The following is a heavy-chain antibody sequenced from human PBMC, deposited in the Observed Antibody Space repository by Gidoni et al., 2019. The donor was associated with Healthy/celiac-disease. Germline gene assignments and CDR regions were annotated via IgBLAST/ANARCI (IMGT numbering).Heavy chain of an antibody. CDR3: ARSGKMVVAAMDY. J-gene: IGHJ4*02. CDR2: IWYDGSNK. CDR1: GFTFSSYG. V-gene: IGHV3-33*01. Sequence: QVQLVESGGGVVPPGRSMRLSCAVSGFTFSSYGMHWVRQAPGKGLEWVAVIWYDGSNKYYADSVKGRFTISRDNSKNTMYLQMNSLRAEDTAVYYCARSGKMVVAAMDYWGQGTLVTVSS. D-gene: IGHD2-15*01.